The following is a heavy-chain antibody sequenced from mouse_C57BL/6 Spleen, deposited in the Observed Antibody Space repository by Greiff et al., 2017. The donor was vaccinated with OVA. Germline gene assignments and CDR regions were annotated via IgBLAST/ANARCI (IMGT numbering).Heavy chain of an antibody. Sequence: EVKLMESGPGLVKPSQSLSLTCSVTGYSITSGYYWNWIRQFPGNKLEWMGYISYDGSNNYNPSLKNRISITRDTSKNQFFLKLNSVTTEDTATYYCARGGDSPWFAYWGQGTLVTVSA. V-gene: IGHV3-6*01. J-gene: IGHJ3*01. CDR2: ISYDGSN. CDR1: GYSITSGYY. CDR3: ARGGDSPWFAY.